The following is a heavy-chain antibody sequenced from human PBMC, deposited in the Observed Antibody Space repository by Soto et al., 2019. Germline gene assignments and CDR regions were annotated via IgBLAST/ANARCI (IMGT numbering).Heavy chain of an antibody. CDR1: GGSFSGYY. CDR3: ARDGSYYGIDY. V-gene: IGHV4-34*01. D-gene: IGHD1-26*01. CDR2: INHSGST. J-gene: IGHJ4*02. Sequence: SETLSLTCAVYGGSFSGYYWSWIRQPPGKGLEWIGEINHSGSTNYNPSLKRRVTISVDTSKKQFSLNLSSVTAADTAVYYCARDGSYYGIDYWGQGTLVTVSS.